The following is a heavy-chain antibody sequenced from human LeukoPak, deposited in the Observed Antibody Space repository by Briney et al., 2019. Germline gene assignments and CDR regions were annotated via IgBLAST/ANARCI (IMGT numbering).Heavy chain of an antibody. J-gene: IGHJ5*02. D-gene: IGHD5-12*01. V-gene: IGHV1-18*01. CDR1: GYTFTSYG. CDR2: ISAYNGNT. CDR3: ARSAWLRLKGAWFDP. Sequence: ASVKVSCKASGYTFTSYGISWVRQAPGQGLEWMGWISAYNGNTNYAQKLQGRVTMTTDTSTSTAYMELRSLRSDDTAVYYCARSAWLRLKGAWFDPRGQGTLVTVSS.